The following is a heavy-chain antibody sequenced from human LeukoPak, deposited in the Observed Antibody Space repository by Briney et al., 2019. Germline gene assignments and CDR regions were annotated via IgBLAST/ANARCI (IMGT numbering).Heavy chain of an antibody. CDR1: GGSFSGYY. CDR3: ARTLEMGDCTIYAPMGCPFDY. CDR2: INHSGST. Sequence: SETLSLTCAVYGGSFSGYYWSWIRQPPGKGLEWLGKINHSGSTNYNPSLKSRVTISVDTSKNQFSLKLSSVTAADTAVYYCARTLEMGDCTIYAPMGCPFDYWGQGTLVTVSS. D-gene: IGHD2-8*01. J-gene: IGHJ4*02. V-gene: IGHV4-34*01.